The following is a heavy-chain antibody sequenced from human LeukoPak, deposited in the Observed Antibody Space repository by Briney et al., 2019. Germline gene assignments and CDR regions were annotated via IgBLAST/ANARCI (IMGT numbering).Heavy chain of an antibody. Sequence: SETLSLTCIVSDYSITTGYFWGWIRQPPGKGLEWVGSIYHSGKIYYNPSLKSRVAISVDTSKNQFSLKLSSVTAADTAVYYCARAGRWEGRPHAFDIWGQGTMVAVSS. J-gene: IGHJ3*02. CDR2: IYHSGKI. CDR3: ARAGRWEGRPHAFDI. CDR1: DYSITTGYF. D-gene: IGHD1-26*01. V-gene: IGHV4-38-2*02.